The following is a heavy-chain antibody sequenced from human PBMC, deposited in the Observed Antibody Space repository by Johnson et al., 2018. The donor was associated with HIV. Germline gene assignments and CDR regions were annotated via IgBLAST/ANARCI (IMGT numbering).Heavy chain of an antibody. J-gene: IGHJ3*02. CDR2: ISSSGSII. D-gene: IGHD3-3*01. V-gene: IGHV3-11*04. CDR3: ARESLEFWSRGAFDI. CDR1: GFTFGDYY. Sequence: QVQLVESGGGLVKPGGSLRLSCAASGFTFGDYYMSWIRQAPGKGLEWVSYISSSGSIIWYADSVKGRFTISRDNSKNTLYLHMNSLRAEDTAVYYCARESLEFWSRGAFDIWGQGTMVTVSS.